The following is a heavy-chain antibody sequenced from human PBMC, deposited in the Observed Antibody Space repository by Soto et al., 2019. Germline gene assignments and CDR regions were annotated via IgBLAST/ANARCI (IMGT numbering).Heavy chain of an antibody. CDR3: ARASRPSGPGAFDI. D-gene: IGHD3-10*01. CDR1: GDSVSSNSDT. CDR2: TYYRSTWSY. V-gene: IGHV6-1*01. J-gene: IGHJ3*02. Sequence: PSQTLSLTCAISGDSVSSNSDTWNWIRQSPSRGLEWLGRTYYRSTWSYDYAESVKSRITVSPDTSKNQFSLQLNSVTPEDTAVNYCARASRPSGPGAFDIWGQGTMVTVSS.